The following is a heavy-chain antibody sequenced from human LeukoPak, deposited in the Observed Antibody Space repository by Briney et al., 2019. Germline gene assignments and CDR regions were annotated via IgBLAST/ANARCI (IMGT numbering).Heavy chain of an antibody. V-gene: IGHV4-59*08. Sequence: PSETLSLTCTVSGGSLNGYYWSWIRQPLGKGLEWIGFIYHSGSVSHNPSLKSRATISVDTSKNQVSLKLTSVTAADTAVYYCARHPRIAVPPFYYYYMDVWGKGTTVTVSS. CDR2: IYHSGSV. CDR3: ARHPRIAVPPFYYYYMDV. CDR1: GGSLNGYY. D-gene: IGHD6-6*01. J-gene: IGHJ6*03.